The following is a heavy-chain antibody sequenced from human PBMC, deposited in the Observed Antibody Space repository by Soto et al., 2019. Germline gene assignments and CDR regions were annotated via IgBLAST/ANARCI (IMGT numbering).Heavy chain of an antibody. V-gene: IGHV4-34*01. Sequence: SETLSLTCAVYGGSCSGYYWSWIRQPPEKGLEWIGEINHSESTNYNPSLKSRVTMSVDTSKNQFSLKLSSVTAADTAVFYCASQRTTVITQAYFDYWGPGALVTVSS. CDR2: INHSEST. CDR3: ASQRTTVITQAYFDY. D-gene: IGHD4-4*01. CDR1: GGSCSGYY. J-gene: IGHJ4*02.